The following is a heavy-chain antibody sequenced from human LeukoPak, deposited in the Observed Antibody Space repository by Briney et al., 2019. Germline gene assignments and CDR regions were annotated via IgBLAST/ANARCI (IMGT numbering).Heavy chain of an antibody. CDR1: GYTFTSYY. V-gene: IGHV1-46*01. CDR3: AQGAYGSGSYYIH. D-gene: IGHD3-10*01. Sequence: GASVKVSCKASGYTFTSYYMHWVRQAPGQGLEWMGIINPSGGSTSYAQKFQGRVTMTRDMSTSTAYMELSSLRSEDTAVYYCAQGAYGSGSYYIHWGQGTLVTVSS. J-gene: IGHJ4*02. CDR2: INPSGGST.